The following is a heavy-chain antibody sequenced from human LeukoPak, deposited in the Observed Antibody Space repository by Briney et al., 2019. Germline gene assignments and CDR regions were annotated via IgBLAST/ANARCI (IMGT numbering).Heavy chain of an antibody. V-gene: IGHV3-11*06. J-gene: IGHJ3*02. CDR3: AREGRYCSGGSCHDAFDI. D-gene: IGHD2-15*01. Sequence: GGSLRLSCAASGFNFSDYYMSWIRQAPGKGLEWVAYISSSSSYTNYAAAVKGRFTISRDNAKNSLYLQMNSLSAEDTAVYYCAREGRYCSGGSCHDAFDIWGQGTMVTVSS. CDR1: GFNFSDYY. CDR2: ISSSSSYT.